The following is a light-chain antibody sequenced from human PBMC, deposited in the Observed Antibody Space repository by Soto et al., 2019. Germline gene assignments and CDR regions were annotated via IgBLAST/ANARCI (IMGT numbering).Light chain of an antibody. Sequence: QSVLTQPPSASGSPGQSVTISCTGTSSDVGYYNYVSWYQQHPGKAPKLIIYEVIKRPSGVPDRFSGSKSGNTASLTVSGLQAEDEADYYCSSYAGSNNLGVFGTGTKVTVL. CDR3: SSYAGSNNLGV. J-gene: IGLJ1*01. CDR2: EVI. V-gene: IGLV2-8*01. CDR1: SSDVGYYNY.